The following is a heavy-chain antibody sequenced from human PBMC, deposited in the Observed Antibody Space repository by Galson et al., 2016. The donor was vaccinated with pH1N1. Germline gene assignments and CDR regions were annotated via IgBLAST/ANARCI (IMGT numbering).Heavy chain of an antibody. Sequence: SLRLSCAASGFAFDDFAMHWVRHVPGKGLEWVSGIRWNSNSIGYADSVKGRFTISRDSAQKSLFLQMNSLRVEDTALYYCAKGAGRYYFGSGSFNYWGQGTQVTVSS. CDR2: IRWNSNSI. V-gene: IGHV3-9*01. J-gene: IGHJ4*02. D-gene: IGHD3-10*01. CDR3: AKGAGRYYFGSGSFNY. CDR1: GFAFDDFA.